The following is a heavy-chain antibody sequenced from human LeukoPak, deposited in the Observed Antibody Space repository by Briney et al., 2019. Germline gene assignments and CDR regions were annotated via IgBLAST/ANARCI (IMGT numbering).Heavy chain of an antibody. D-gene: IGHD6-13*01. CDR2: ISGSSGST. CDR3: ASAYSSSSNFDY. CDR1: GFTFNNFG. Sequence: GALILSCAASGFTFNNFGMSWVRQAPGKGLEWVSGISGSSGSTYYADSVKGRFTISRDNAKNSLYLQMNSLRAEDTAVYYCASAYSSSSNFDYWGQGTLVTVSS. V-gene: IGHV3-23*01. J-gene: IGHJ4*02.